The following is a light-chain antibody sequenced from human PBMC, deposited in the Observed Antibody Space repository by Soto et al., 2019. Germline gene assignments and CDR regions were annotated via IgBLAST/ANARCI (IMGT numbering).Light chain of an antibody. Sequence: DIQMTQSPSTLSASVGDRVTITCRASQSISNWLAWYQQKPGKAPKLLIYDVSRLESGVPSRFSGSRSGTEFTLTISSLQPDDFATYYCQQYNSYPWTVGQGTKVEIK. CDR2: DVS. V-gene: IGKV1-5*01. CDR3: QQYNSYPWT. CDR1: QSISNW. J-gene: IGKJ1*01.